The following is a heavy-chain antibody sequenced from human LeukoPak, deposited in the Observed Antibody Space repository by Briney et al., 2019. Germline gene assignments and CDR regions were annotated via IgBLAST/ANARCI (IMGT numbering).Heavy chain of an antibody. CDR1: GGSISSYY. D-gene: IGHD5-24*01. J-gene: IGHJ4*02. CDR2: IYYSGST. V-gene: IGHV4-59*01. Sequence: KSSETLSLTCTVSGGSISSYYWSWIRQPPGKGLEWIGYIYYSGSTNYNPSLKSRVTISVDTSKNQFSLKLSSVTAADTAVYYCARGRDGYNYYYFDYWGQGTLVTVSS. CDR3: ARGRDGYNYYYFDY.